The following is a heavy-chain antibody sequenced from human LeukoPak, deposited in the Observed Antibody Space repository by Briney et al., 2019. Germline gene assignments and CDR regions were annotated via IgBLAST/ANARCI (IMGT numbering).Heavy chain of an antibody. CDR3: AREGTAMVSIFDY. CDR1: GGSFSGYY. V-gene: IGHV4-34*01. J-gene: IGHJ4*02. Sequence: SETLSLTCAVYGGSFSGYYWSWIRQPPGKGLEWIGEINHSGSTNYNPSLKSRVTISVDTSKDQFSLKLSSVTAADTAVYYCAREGTAMVSIFDYWGQGTLVTVSS. D-gene: IGHD5-18*01. CDR2: INHSGST.